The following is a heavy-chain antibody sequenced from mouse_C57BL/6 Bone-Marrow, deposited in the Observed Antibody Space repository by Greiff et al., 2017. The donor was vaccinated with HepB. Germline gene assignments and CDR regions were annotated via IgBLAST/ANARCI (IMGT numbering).Heavy chain of an antibody. CDR2: IYPRSGNT. V-gene: IGHV1-81*01. Sequence: VQLQQSGAELARPGASVKLSCKASGYTFTSYGISWVKQRTGQGLEWIGEIYPRSGNTYYNEKFKGKATLTADKSSSTAYMELRSLTSEDSAVYFCARWGPYYYGGSCDYFDYWGQGTTLTVSS. D-gene: IGHD1-1*01. CDR1: GYTFTSYG. CDR3: ARWGPYYYGGSCDYFDY. J-gene: IGHJ2*01.